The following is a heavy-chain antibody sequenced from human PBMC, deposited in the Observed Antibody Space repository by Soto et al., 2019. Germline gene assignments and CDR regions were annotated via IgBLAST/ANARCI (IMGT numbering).Heavy chain of an antibody. J-gene: IGHJ1*01. D-gene: IGHD4-17*01. V-gene: IGHV1-8*01. CDR3: ARGITVTTFSRKNEYFQH. CDR1: GYTFTSYD. CDR2: MNPNSGNT. Sequence: ASVKVSCKASGYTFTSYDINWVRQATGQGLEWMGWMNPNSGNTGYAQKFQGRVTMTRNTSISTAYMELSSLRSEDTAVYYCARGITVTTFSRKNEYFQHWGQGTLVTVSS.